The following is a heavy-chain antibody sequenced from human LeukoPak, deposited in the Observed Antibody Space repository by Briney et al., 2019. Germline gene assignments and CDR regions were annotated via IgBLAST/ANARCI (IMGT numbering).Heavy chain of an antibody. CDR2: ISAYNGNT. CDR3: ASGFSSRGSWWYFDY. J-gene: IGHJ4*02. D-gene: IGHD6-13*01. V-gene: IGHV1-18*01. Sequence: ASVKVSCKASGYTFTSYGISWVRQAPGQGLEWMGWISAYNGNTNYAQKLQGRVTMTTDTSTSTAYMELRSLRSDDTAVYYCASGFSSRGSWWYFDYWGQGTLVTVSS. CDR1: GYTFTSYG.